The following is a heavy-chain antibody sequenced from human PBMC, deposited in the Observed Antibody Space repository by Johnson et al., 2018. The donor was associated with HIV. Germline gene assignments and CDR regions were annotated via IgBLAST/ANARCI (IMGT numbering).Heavy chain of an antibody. J-gene: IGHJ3*02. CDR1: GFTFSSYG. Sequence: VQLVESGGGLVKPGGSLRLSCAASGFTFSSYGMHWVRQAPGKGLEWVSVISGSGVSTYYADSVKGRFTISRDNSKNTLYLQMNSVKTEDTAVYYCTTESASVGANYAFDIWGQGTMVTVSS. D-gene: IGHD1-26*01. CDR2: ISGSGVST. CDR3: TTESASVGANYAFDI. V-gene: IGHV3-23*04.